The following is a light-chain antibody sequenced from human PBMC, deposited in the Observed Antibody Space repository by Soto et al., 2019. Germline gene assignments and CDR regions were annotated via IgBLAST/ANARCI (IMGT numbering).Light chain of an antibody. CDR2: EGS. J-gene: IGLJ1*01. Sequence: QSALTQPASVSGSPGQSITISCTGTSSDIGSYNLVSWYQQHPGKAPKLMIYEGSKRPSGVSHRFSGSKSGNTASLTISGLQAEDEADYYCCSYAGSSTFEVCGTGTKLTVL. CDR1: SSDIGSYNL. V-gene: IGLV2-23*03. CDR3: CSYAGSSTFEV.